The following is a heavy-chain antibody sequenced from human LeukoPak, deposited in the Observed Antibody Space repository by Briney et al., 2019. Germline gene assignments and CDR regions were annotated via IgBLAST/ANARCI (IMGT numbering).Heavy chain of an antibody. Sequence: SETLSLTCTVSGGSISSSSYYWGWIRQPPGKGLEWIGSIYYSGSTYYNPSLKSRVTISVDTSKNQFSLKLSSVTAADTAVYYCARAYSSSSSVYFDYWGQGTLVTVSS. J-gene: IGHJ4*02. V-gene: IGHV4-39*01. CDR3: ARAYSSSSSVYFDY. D-gene: IGHD6-6*01. CDR2: IYYSGST. CDR1: GGSISSSSYY.